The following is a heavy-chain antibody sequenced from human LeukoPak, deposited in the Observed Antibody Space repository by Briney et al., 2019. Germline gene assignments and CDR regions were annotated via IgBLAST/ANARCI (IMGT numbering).Heavy chain of an antibody. CDR2: IYSSGST. Sequence: GGSLRLSCAASGFTVSSNYMSWVRQAPGKGLEWVSAIYSSGSTYYADSVKGRFTISRDISTNTLYLQMSSLRAEDTALYYCAKEYLIWFGDFDAFDIWGQGTMVTVSS. CDR3: AKEYLIWFGDFDAFDI. CDR1: GFTVSSNY. J-gene: IGHJ3*02. V-gene: IGHV3-66*01. D-gene: IGHD3-10*01.